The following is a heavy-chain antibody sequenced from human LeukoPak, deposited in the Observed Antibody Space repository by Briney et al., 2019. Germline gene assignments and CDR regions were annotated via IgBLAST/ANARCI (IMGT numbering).Heavy chain of an antibody. CDR1: GYTFTSYG. V-gene: IGHV1-18*01. CDR2: ISAYNGNT. D-gene: IGHD2-2*01. CDR3: ARVRKDIVVVPGAMRDTYYFDY. Sequence: GASVKVSCKASGYTFTSYGISWVRQAPGQGLEWMGWISAYNGNTNYAQKLQGRVTMTTDTSTSTAYMELRSLRSDDTAVYYCARVRKDIVVVPGAMRDTYYFDYWGQGTLVTVSS. J-gene: IGHJ4*02.